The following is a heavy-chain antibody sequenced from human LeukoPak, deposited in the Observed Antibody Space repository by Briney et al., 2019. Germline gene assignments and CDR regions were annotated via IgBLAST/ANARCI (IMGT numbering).Heavy chain of an antibody. CDR2: IYRGGST. J-gene: IGHJ3*02. Sequence: SGGSLRLSCAPSGFSVSDNYMTWVRQAPGKGPEWVSVIYRGGSTYYADSVKGRFTISRDNSKNMVYLQMNSLRVEDTAVYYCARGGAYGSGNHYRGGAFDIWGQGTMVTVSS. CDR3: ARGGAYGSGNHYRGGAFDI. CDR1: GFSVSDNY. D-gene: IGHD3-10*01. V-gene: IGHV3-53*01.